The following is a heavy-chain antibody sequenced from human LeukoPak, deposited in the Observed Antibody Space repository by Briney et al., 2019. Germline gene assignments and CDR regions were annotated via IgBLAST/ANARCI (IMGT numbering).Heavy chain of an antibody. J-gene: IGHJ5*02. CDR3: ARDGTDDSSGYSWFDP. Sequence: ASVKVSCKASGYTFTSYYMHWVRQAPGQGLEWMGIINPSGGSTSYAQKFQGRVTMTGDMSTSTVYMELSSLRSEDTAVYYCARDGTDDSSGYSWFDPWGQGTLVTVSS. V-gene: IGHV1-46*01. CDR2: INPSGGST. D-gene: IGHD3-22*01. CDR1: GYTFTSYY.